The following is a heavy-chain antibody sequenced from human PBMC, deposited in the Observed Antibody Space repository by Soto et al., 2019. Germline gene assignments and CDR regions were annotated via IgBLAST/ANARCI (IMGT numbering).Heavy chain of an antibody. CDR3: ARGGVLTRTFDY. D-gene: IGHD3-3*01. J-gene: IGHJ4*02. CDR2: IYPGASDI. Sequence: GESLKISCQASGYTFIYFCVACVRQVPGKGLECMGVIYPGASDIRYSPSFEGHVTISADKSTNTAYLQWSSLRASDTAMYYCARGGVLTRTFDYWGQGTPVTVSS. V-gene: IGHV5-51*01. CDR1: GYTFIYFC.